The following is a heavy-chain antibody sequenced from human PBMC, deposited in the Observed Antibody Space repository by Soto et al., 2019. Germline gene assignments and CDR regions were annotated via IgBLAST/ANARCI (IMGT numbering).Heavy chain of an antibody. D-gene: IGHD6-13*01. V-gene: IGHV3-23*01. CDR1: GPTFSFFA. CDR2: ITFTGVST. J-gene: IGHJ5*02. CDR3: AKGWQGFDT. Sequence: GGSLRLSFAASGPTFSFFAMSWVRQAPGKGLEWVSTITFTGVSTYYADSVKGRFTISRDNSKNTLYLQMNSLRAEDTATYYSAKGWQGFDTWGQGTLVTVSS.